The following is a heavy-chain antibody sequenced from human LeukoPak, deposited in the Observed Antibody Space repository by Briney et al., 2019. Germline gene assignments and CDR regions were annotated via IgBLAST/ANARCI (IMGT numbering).Heavy chain of an antibody. CDR1: GGTFSSYA. D-gene: IGHD6-6*01. CDR3: ASLAARSDYYYYGMDV. Sequence: ASLKVSCKASGGTFSSYAISWVRQAPGQGLEWMGRIIPIFGIANYAQKFQGRVTITADKSTSTAYMELSSLRSEDTAVYYCASLAARSDYYYYGMDVWGQGTTVTVSS. CDR2: IIPIFGIA. V-gene: IGHV1-69*04. J-gene: IGHJ6*02.